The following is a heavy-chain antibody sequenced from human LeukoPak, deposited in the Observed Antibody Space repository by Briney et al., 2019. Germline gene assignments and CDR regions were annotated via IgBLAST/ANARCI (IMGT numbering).Heavy chain of an antibody. CDR3: ASTIRGGPYFDY. CDR1: GGSISSSSYY. J-gene: IGHJ4*02. V-gene: IGHV4-39*01. Sequence: NPSETLSLTCTVSGGSISSSSYYWGWIRQPPGKGLEWIGSIYYSGSTYYNPSLKSRATISVDTSKNQFSLKLSSVTAADTAVYYCASTIRGGPYFDYWGQGTLVTVSS. D-gene: IGHD1-14*01. CDR2: IYYSGST.